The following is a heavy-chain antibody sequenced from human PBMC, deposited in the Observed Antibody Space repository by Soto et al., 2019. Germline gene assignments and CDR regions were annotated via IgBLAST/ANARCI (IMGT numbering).Heavy chain of an antibody. CDR2: ILYDGSNK. D-gene: IGHD3-9*01. CDR1: GFTFSSYG. CDR3: ARGAYYDVLTGSYSYGMDV. V-gene: IGHV3-30*03. Sequence: GGSLRLSCAASGFTFSSYGMHWVRQAPGKGLGWVAAILYDGSNKYYADSVKGRFTISRDNSKNTLYLQMNSLRAEDTAVYYCARGAYYDVLTGSYSYGMDVWGQGTTVTVSS. J-gene: IGHJ6*02.